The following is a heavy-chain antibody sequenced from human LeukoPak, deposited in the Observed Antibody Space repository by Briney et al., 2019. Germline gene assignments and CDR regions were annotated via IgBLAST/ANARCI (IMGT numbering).Heavy chain of an antibody. CDR2: IYHSRST. CDR1: GGSISSSNW. Sequence: SGTLSLTCAVSGGSISSSNWWSWVRQPPGKGLEWIGEIYHSRSTNYNPFLKSRVTISVDKSKNQFSLKLSSVTAADTAVYYCASSPLRGSYYSADAFDIWGQGTMVTVSS. CDR3: ASSPLRGSYYSADAFDI. J-gene: IGHJ3*02. V-gene: IGHV4-4*02. D-gene: IGHD1-26*01.